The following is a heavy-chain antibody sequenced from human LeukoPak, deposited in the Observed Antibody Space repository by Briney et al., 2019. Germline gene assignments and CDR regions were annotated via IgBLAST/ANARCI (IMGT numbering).Heavy chain of an antibody. V-gene: IGHV4-39*07. CDR3: ARGRYSSGWYDY. D-gene: IGHD6-19*01. Sequence: SETLSLTCTVSGGSISSTTHYWGWIRQPPGKGLEWIGSIFYSGITYYNPSLKSRVTISVDTSKNQFSLKLSSVTAADTAVYYCARGRYSSGWYDYWGQGTLVTVSS. J-gene: IGHJ4*02. CDR1: GGSISSTTHY. CDR2: IFYSGIT.